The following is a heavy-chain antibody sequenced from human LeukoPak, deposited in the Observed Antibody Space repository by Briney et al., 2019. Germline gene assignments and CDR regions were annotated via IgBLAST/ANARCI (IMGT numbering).Heavy chain of an antibody. D-gene: IGHD2-15*01. CDR2: ISNNGGYT. J-gene: IGHJ4*02. CDR1: GFTFSSSA. Sequence: GGSLRLSCAASGFTFSSSAMSWVRQAPGKGLEWVSAISNNGGYTYYADSVQGRFTISRDDSKSTLCLQMNSLRAEDTAVYYCAKQLGYCSDGSCYFPYWGQGTLVTVSS. V-gene: IGHV3-23*01. CDR3: AKQLGYCSDGSCYFPY.